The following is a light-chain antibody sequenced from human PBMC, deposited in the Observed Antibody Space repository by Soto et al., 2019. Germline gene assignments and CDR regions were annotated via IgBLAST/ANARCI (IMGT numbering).Light chain of an antibody. V-gene: IGKV3-11*01. CDR2: HAS. Sequence: EIVLTQSPATQSLSPGERATLSCRASQSVSSYLAWYQQKPGQPPRLLIYHASNRVTGIPVRFSGSGSGTDFTLTISSLEPEDFAVYYCQQRSNWPLTFGGGTKVEIK. J-gene: IGKJ4*01. CDR1: QSVSSY. CDR3: QQRSNWPLT.